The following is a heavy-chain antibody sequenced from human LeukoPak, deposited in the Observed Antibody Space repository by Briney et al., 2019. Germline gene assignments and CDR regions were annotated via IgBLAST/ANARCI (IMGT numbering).Heavy chain of an antibody. CDR2: SYLGGGT. Sequence: SGGSLSLSCAASGFKVSANYMSWVRQAPGKGLEWVSVSYLGGGTYYADSVKGRFTVSRDISKKMLYLQMNSLRVEDTAVYYCARSGTWLLWGQGTLVTVSS. CDR1: GFKVSANY. CDR3: ARSGTWLL. D-gene: IGHD5-24*01. V-gene: IGHV3-53*01. J-gene: IGHJ4*02.